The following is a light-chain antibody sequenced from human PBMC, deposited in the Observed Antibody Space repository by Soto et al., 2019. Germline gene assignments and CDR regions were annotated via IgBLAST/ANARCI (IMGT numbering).Light chain of an antibody. CDR3: HQRSTWPFT. J-gene: IGKJ3*01. CDR1: QSISSY. V-gene: IGKV3-11*01. Sequence: EIVLTQSPATLSLSPGERATLSCRASQSISSYLAWYQQKPDQAPRLLIHDASNRATGIPARFSGSGSGTDFTLTTSSLEPEDFAVYYCHQRSTWPFTFGPGTKVDIK. CDR2: DAS.